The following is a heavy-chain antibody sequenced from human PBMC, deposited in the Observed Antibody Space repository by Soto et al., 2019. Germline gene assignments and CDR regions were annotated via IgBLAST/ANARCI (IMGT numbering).Heavy chain of an antibody. D-gene: IGHD2-15*01. J-gene: IGHJ6*02. V-gene: IGHV4-59*01. CDR2: VYYSGST. CDR1: GGSISSYY. Sequence: SETLSLTCTVSGGSISSYYWSWIRQPPGKGLEWIGYVYYSGSTNYNPSLKSRVTISVDTSKNQFSLKLSSVTAADTAVYYCARDLSSGVRRGRDVWGQGTTVTVSS. CDR3: ARDLSSGVRRGRDV.